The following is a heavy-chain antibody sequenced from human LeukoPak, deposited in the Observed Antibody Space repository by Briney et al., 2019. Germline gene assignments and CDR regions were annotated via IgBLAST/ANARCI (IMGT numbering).Heavy chain of an antibody. D-gene: IGHD2-8*01. V-gene: IGHV4-39*01. CDR2: IYHDGST. J-gene: IGHJ5*02. CDR1: GGSITITNYY. CDR3: ASHIVLMVYAVWFDP. Sequence: SETLSLTCTVSGGSITITNYYWGWIRQPPGKGLEWVGNIYHDGSTYYNPSLKSRVTISIDTSKNQFSLKLSSVTAADTAVYYCASHIVLMVYAVWFDPWGQGTLVTVSS.